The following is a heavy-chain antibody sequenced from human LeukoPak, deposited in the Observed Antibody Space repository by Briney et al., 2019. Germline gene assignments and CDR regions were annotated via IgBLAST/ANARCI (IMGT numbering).Heavy chain of an antibody. CDR2: ISSSGSTI. V-gene: IGHV3-11*04. CDR1: GFTFSDYY. J-gene: IGHJ6*03. CDR3: AREYAGSYDYYYYMDV. D-gene: IGHD1-26*01. Sequence: GGSLRLSCAASGFTFSDYYMGWIRQAPGKGLEWVSYISSSGSTIYYADSVKGRFTISRDNAKNSLYLQMNSLRAEDTAVYYCAREYAGSYDYYYYMDVWGKGATVTVSS.